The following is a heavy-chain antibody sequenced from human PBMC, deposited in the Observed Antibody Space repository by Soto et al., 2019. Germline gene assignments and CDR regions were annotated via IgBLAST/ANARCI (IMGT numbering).Heavy chain of an antibody. D-gene: IGHD3-9*01. CDR3: ASHGFDILTGYYFDY. J-gene: IGHJ4*02. Sequence: SVKVSWKASGGTFSSYAISWVRQATGQGLEWMGGIIPIFGTANYAQKFQGRVTITADESTSTAYMELSSLRSEDTAVYYCASHGFDILTGYYFDYWGQGTLVTVSS. V-gene: IGHV1-69*13. CDR2: IIPIFGTA. CDR1: GGTFSSYA.